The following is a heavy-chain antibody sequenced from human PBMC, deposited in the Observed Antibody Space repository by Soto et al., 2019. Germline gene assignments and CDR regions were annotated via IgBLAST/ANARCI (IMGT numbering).Heavy chain of an antibody. J-gene: IGHJ6*02. CDR2: IYYSGST. Sequence: SETLSLTCTVSGGSISSSSYYWGWIRQPPGKGLEWIGSIYYSGSTYYNPSLKNRVTISVDTSKNQFSLKLSSVTAADTAVYYCARLRMVAAAGTPYYYYGMDVWGQGTTVTVSS. CDR1: GGSISSSSYY. V-gene: IGHV4-39*01. D-gene: IGHD6-13*01. CDR3: ARLRMVAAAGTPYYYYGMDV.